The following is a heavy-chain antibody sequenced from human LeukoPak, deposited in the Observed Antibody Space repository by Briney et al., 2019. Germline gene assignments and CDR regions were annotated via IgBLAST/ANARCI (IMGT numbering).Heavy chain of an antibody. V-gene: IGHV3-64D*06. D-gene: IGHD3-10*01. Sequence: GGSLKLSCSASGFTFSSYAMHWVRQAPGKGLEYVSGLSSNGGYTYYADSVKDRFIISRDNSKNSLYLQMSSLRAEDTAVYYCVKTYGMGSFSNWGQGTLVTVSS. CDR1: GFTFSSYA. CDR2: LSSNGGYT. J-gene: IGHJ4*02. CDR3: VKTYGMGSFSN.